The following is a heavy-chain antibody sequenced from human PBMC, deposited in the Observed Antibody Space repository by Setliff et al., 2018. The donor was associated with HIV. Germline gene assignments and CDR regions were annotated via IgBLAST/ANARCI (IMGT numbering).Heavy chain of an antibody. V-gene: IGHV3-23*01. Sequence: GGSLRLSCAASGFTFSSYAMSWVRQAPGKGLEWVSAISGSGGSTYYADSVKGRFTSSRDNSKNTLYLQMNSLRAEDTAAYYCARDRVVAAAYYYYYMDVWGKGTTVTVSS. CDR1: GFTFSSYA. CDR2: ISGSGGST. CDR3: ARDRVVAAAYYYYYMDV. D-gene: IGHD2-15*01. J-gene: IGHJ6*03.